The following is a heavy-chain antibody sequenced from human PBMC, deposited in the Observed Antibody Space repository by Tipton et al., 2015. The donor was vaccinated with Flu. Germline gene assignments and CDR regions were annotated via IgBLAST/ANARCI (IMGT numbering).Heavy chain of an antibody. V-gene: IGHV4-4*07. Sequence: TLSLTCNVFGDSFSSYYWSWIRQSAGKGLEWIGRIYTSGNTNYNPSLKSRVSMSVDTSKNQFSLNLSSVTAADTAVYYCARDSAIVPSAIDYWGHGTLVTVSS. CDR1: GDSFSSYY. D-gene: IGHD1-26*01. J-gene: IGHJ4*01. CDR2: IYTSGNT. CDR3: ARDSAIVPSAIDY.